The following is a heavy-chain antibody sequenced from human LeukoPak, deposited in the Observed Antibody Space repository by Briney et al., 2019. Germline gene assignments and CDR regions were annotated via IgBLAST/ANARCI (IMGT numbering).Heavy chain of an antibody. J-gene: IGHJ5*02. D-gene: IGHD3-10*01. CDR1: GGSFSGYY. CDR3: ARAGANYYGSGSYYASYWFDP. CDR2: INHSGST. Sequence: SETLSLTCAVYGGSFSGYYWSWIRQPPGKGLEWNGEINHSGSTNYNPSLKSRVTISVDTSKNQFSLKLSSVTAADTAVYYCARAGANYYGSGSYYASYWFDPWGQGTLVTVSS. V-gene: IGHV4-34*01.